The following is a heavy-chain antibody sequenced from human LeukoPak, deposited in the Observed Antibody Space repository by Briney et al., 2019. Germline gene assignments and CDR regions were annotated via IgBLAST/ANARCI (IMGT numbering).Heavy chain of an antibody. J-gene: IGHJ4*02. D-gene: IGHD1-26*01. V-gene: IGHV3-23*01. CDR3: AKDVGKWESLHFFDY. CDR2: ISGSGAST. CDR1: GFTLSTNA. Sequence: GGSLRLSCLTSGFTLSTNAMSWVRQAPGKGLEWISGISGSGASTYYADSVKGRFTIPRDDSRNTLYLQMNSLRGDDTAVYYCAKDVGKWESLHFFDYWGQGTLVTVSS.